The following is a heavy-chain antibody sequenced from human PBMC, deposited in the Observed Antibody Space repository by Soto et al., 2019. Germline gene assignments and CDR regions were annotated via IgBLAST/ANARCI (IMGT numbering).Heavy chain of an antibody. CDR3: AASIAALSAEYFQH. CDR1: GDSVSSNSAA. CDR2: TYYRSKWYN. D-gene: IGHD6-6*01. Sequence: SQNLSLTCAISGDSVSSNSAAWNWIRQSPSRGLEWLGRTYYRSKWYNDYAVSVKSRITINPDTSKNQFSLQLNSVTPEDTAVYYCAASIAALSAEYFQHWGQGTLVTVSS. J-gene: IGHJ1*01. V-gene: IGHV6-1*01.